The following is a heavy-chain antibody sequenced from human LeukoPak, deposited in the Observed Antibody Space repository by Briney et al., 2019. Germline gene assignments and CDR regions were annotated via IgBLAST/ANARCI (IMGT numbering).Heavy chain of an antibody. CDR2: ISSSGTTI. CDR3: AKGSGSYSRYYYYYMDV. J-gene: IGHJ6*03. Sequence: GGSLRLSCAASGFTFSSFEMNWVRQAPGKGLEWVSHISSSGTTIYDADSVKGRFTISRDNAKNSLYLQMNSLRVEDTAVYYCAKGSGSYSRYYYYYMDVWGKGTTVTVSS. D-gene: IGHD3-10*01. CDR1: GFTFSSFE. V-gene: IGHV3-48*03.